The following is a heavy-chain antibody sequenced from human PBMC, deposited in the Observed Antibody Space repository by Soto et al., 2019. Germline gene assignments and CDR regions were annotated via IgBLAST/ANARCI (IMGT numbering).Heavy chain of an antibody. V-gene: IGHV4-61*01. Sequence: KPSETLSLTCTVSGGSVSSGSYYWSWIRQPPGKGLEWIGYIYYSGSTNYNPSLKSRVTISVDTSKNQFSLKLSSVTAADTAVYYCARRDYYDSSGYPPFDYWGQGTLVTVSS. J-gene: IGHJ4*02. CDR3: ARRDYYDSSGYPPFDY. CDR1: GGSVSSGSYY. CDR2: IYYSGST. D-gene: IGHD3-22*01.